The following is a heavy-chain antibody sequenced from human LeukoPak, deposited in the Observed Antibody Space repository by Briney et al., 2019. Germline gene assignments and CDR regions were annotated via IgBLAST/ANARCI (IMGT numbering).Heavy chain of an antibody. J-gene: IGHJ6*03. CDR2: IYTSGST. V-gene: IGHV4-4*07. D-gene: IGHD2-2*01. CDR3: ARGRVVPAALGYYYYMDV. CDR1: GGSISSYY. Sequence: PSETLSLTCTVSGGSISSYYWSWIRQPAGKGLEWIGRIYTSGSTNYNPSLKSRVTISVDKSKNQFSLKLSSVTAADTAVYYCARGRVVPAALGYYYYMDVWGKGTTVTVSS.